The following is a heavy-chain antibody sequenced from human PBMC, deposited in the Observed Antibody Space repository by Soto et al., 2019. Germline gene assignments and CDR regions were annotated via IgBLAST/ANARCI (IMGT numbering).Heavy chain of an antibody. CDR3: ARHYNTGAFFDY. J-gene: IGHJ4*02. V-gene: IGHV4-39*01. Sequence: SETLFLTCSVSGASVSSSHYWGWIRQPPVKGLEWIGSVSYSVGPYYSPSFKSRITIFVDTANNQCATRVRSVTATDTAVYFCARHYNTGAFFDYWGQGKLVTVSS. CDR1: GASVSSSHY. CDR2: VSYSVGP. D-gene: IGHD1-20*01.